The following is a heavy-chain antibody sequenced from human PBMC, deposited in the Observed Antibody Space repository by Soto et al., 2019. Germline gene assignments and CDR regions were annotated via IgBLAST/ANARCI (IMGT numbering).Heavy chain of an antibody. CDR1: GGSISGYY. Sequence: PSETLSLTCAVYGGSISGYYWSWIRQPPGKGLEWIGEINHSGSTNYNPSLKSRVTISVDTSKNQFSLKLSSVTAADTAVYYCAMNYYDSSGYDYWGQGTLVTVSS. D-gene: IGHD3-22*01. CDR2: INHSGST. V-gene: IGHV4-34*01. CDR3: AMNYYDSSGYDY. J-gene: IGHJ4*02.